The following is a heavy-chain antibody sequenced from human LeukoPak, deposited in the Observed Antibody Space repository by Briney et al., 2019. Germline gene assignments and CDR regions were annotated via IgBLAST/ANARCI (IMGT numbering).Heavy chain of an antibody. CDR2: IRYDGRNK. CDR1: GFTFSSYG. J-gene: IGHJ4*02. V-gene: IGHV3-30*02. Sequence: GGSLRLSCAASGFTFSSYGMSWVRQAPGKGLEWVAFIRYDGRNKYYADSVKGRFTISRDNSKNTLYLQMNSLRGEDTAVYYCAKDSLRERIVGSTTRGVNDYWGQGTLVTVSS. D-gene: IGHD1-26*01. CDR3: AKDSLRERIVGSTTRGVNDY.